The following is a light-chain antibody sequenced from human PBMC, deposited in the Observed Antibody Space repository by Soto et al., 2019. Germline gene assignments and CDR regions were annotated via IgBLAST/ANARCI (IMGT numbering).Light chain of an antibody. CDR2: GAS. J-gene: IGKJ1*01. CDR3: QRYDSLRT. V-gene: IGKV3-20*01. CDR1: QSVSSY. Sequence: EIVLTQSPATLSLSPGERATLSCRASQSVSSYLAWYQQKPGQAPRLLIYGASSRATGIPDRFSGSGSGTDFTLTISRLEPEDFAMYYCQRYDSLRTFGQGTKVDI.